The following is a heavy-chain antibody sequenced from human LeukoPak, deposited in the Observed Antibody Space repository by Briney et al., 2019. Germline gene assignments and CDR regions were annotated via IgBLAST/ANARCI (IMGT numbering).Heavy chain of an antibody. D-gene: IGHD3-10*01. CDR3: ARGSITMVRGARDGDAFDI. Sequence: PGGSLRLSCAASGFTFSSYWMSWVRQAPGKGLEWVANIKQDGSEKYYVDSVKGRFTISRDNAKNSLYLQMNSLRAEDTAVYYCARGSITMVRGARDGDAFDIWGQGTMVTVSS. CDR1: GFTFSSYW. V-gene: IGHV3-7*01. J-gene: IGHJ3*02. CDR2: IKQDGSEK.